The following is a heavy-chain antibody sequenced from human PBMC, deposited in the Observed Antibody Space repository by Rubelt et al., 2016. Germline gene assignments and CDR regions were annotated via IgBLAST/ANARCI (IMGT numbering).Heavy chain of an antibody. CDR3: ARSISAAGRAFDI. V-gene: IGHV1-69*01. Sequence: GTANYAQKFQGRVTITADESTSTAYMELSSLRSEDTAVYYCARSISAAGRAFDIWGQGTMVTVSS. J-gene: IGHJ3*02. CDR2: GTA. D-gene: IGHD6-25*01.